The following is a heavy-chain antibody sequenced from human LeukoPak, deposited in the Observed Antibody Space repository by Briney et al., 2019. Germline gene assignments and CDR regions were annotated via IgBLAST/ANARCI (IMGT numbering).Heavy chain of an antibody. Sequence: GGSLRLSCVASGLSVSSNYMSWVRQAPGKGLEWVSVIYRDGSSYYADSVKGRFIISRDNAKNSLYLQMNSLRAEDTAVYYCARDAGITVAHNWFDPWGQGTLVIVSS. CDR1: GLSVSSNY. V-gene: IGHV3-66*01. CDR2: IYRDGSS. J-gene: IGHJ5*02. D-gene: IGHD6-19*01. CDR3: ARDAGITVAHNWFDP.